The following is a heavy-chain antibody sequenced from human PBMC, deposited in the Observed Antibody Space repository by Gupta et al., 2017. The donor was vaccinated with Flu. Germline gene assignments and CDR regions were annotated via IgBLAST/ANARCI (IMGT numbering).Heavy chain of an antibody. J-gene: IGHJ6*02. CDR2: INREASAT. V-gene: IGHV3-7*01. CDR3: SSENYSYGLDV. CDR1: FSKDW. Sequence: FSKDWMSWVLRPPGKGPEWVANINREASATDECDSVKGRFTISRENAKNALFLQMMSMRAEDAPVYYWSSENYSYGLDVWGQGGTVTVFS.